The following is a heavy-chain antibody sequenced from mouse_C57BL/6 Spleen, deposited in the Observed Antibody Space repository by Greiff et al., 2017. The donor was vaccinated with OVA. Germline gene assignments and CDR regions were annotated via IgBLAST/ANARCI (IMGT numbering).Heavy chain of an antibody. CDR3: ARPGNYDGNFAY. J-gene: IGHJ3*01. D-gene: IGHD2-4*01. V-gene: IGHV5-17*01. CDR1: GFTFSDYG. Sequence: DVQLQESGGGLVKPGGSLKLSCAASGFTFSDYGMHWVRQAPEKGLEWVAYISSGSSTIYYADTVKGRFTISRDNAKNTLFLQMTSLRSEDTAMYYCARPGNYDGNFAYWGQGTLVTVSA. CDR2: ISSGSSTI.